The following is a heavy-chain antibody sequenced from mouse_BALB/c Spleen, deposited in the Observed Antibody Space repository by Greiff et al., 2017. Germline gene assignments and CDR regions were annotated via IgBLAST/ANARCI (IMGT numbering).Heavy chain of an antibody. D-gene: IGHD1-1*01. CDR3: ARLITTVVASRAMDY. V-gene: IGHV1-7*01. CDR2: INPSTGYT. Sequence: QVQLQQSGAELAKPGASVKMSCKASGYTFTSYWIHWVKQRPGQGLEWIGYINPSTGYTEYNQKFKDKATLTADKSSSTAYMQLSSLTSEDSAVYYCARLITTVVASRAMDYWGQGTSVTVSS. CDR1: GYTFTSYW. J-gene: IGHJ4*01.